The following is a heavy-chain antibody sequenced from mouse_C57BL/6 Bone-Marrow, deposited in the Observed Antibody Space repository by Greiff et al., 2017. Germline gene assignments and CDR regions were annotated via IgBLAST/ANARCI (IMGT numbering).Heavy chain of an antibody. V-gene: IGHV14-4*01. CDR3: TTGGNYGSYYAMDY. D-gene: IGHD1-1*02. J-gene: IGHJ4*01. CDR2: IDPENGDT. CDR1: GFNIKDDY. Sequence: VHVKQSGAELVRPGASVKLSCTASGFNIKDDYMHWVKQRPEQGLEWIGWIDPENGDTEYASKFQGKATITADTSSNTAYLQLSSLTSEDTAVYYCTTGGNYGSYYAMDYWGQGTSVTVSS.